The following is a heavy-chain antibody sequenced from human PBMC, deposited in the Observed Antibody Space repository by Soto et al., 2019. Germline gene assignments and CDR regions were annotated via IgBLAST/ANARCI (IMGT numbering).Heavy chain of an antibody. V-gene: IGHV4-31*03. D-gene: IGHD4-17*01. Sequence: QVQLQESGPGLVKPSQTLSLTCTVSGGSISSGGYYWRWIRQHPGKGLEWIGYLYYSGSTYYNPSLKSRVTISVDPSKNQCSLKLSSVTAADTAVYYCARWYEYGDPWYFDYWGQGTLVTVAS. CDR1: GGSISSGGYY. CDR3: ARWYEYGDPWYFDY. CDR2: LYYSGST. J-gene: IGHJ4*02.